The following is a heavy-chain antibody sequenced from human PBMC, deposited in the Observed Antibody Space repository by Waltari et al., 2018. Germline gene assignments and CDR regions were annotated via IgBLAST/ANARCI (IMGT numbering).Heavy chain of an antibody. CDR1: GYTFTSYG. Sequence: QVQLVQSGAEVKKPGASVKVSCKASGYTFTSYGISWVRQAPGQGLEWMGWISGYNGDTNFAQNLQGRVTMTTDTSTRTAYMELSSLRSEDTAVYYCASSGRGGYDIDYWGQGTLVTVSS. CDR3: ASSGRGGYDIDY. CDR2: ISGYNGDT. J-gene: IGHJ4*02. V-gene: IGHV1-18*01. D-gene: IGHD5-12*01.